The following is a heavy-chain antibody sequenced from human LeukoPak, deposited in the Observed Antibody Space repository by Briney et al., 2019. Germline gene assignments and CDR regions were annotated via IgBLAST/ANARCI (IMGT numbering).Heavy chain of an antibody. CDR3: GRNSSGDAFDV. CDR1: GYTFISYD. V-gene: IGHV1-18*01. Sequence: GASVTVSCKASGYTFISYDISWVRQAPGQELEWMGWISSYTGNTNYAQKLQGRVAMTTDTSTSTAYMELRSLRSDDTAVYYCGRNSSGDAFDVWGQGTMVTVSS. D-gene: IGHD6-19*01. CDR2: ISSYTGNT. J-gene: IGHJ3*01.